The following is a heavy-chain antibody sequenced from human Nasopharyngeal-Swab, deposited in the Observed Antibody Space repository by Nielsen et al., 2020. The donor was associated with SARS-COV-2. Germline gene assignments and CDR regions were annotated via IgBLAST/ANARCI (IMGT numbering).Heavy chain of an antibody. Sequence: GGSLRLSCTVSGFTFTDYWMHWLRQSPGKGPVWLSRIDNDGSSTTYADSVRGRLTISRDNARNTLFLQLHSLRAEDTAVYYCARESYSWSWYGPDYWGQGTQVTVSS. CDR1: GFTFTDYW. J-gene: IGHJ4*02. CDR2: IDNDGSST. CDR3: ARESYSWSWYGPDY. D-gene: IGHD1-26*01. V-gene: IGHV3-74*03.